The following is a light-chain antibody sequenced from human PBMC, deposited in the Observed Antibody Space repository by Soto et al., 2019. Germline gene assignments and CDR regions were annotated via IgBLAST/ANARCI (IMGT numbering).Light chain of an antibody. J-gene: IGKJ1*01. V-gene: IGKV3-20*01. CDR3: QQYNNWPRT. CDR1: QSVSSSY. Sequence: EIVLTQSPGTLSLSPGERATLSWRASQSVSSSYLAWYQQKPGQAPRLLIYGESSRATGIPDRFSGSGSGTDLTLTINRLEPEDFALYYCQQYNNWPRTXGQGTKVDIK. CDR2: GES.